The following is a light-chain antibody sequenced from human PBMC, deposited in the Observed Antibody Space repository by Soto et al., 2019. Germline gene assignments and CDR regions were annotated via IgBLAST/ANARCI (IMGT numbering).Light chain of an antibody. J-gene: IGKJ1*01. CDR1: QSVSSNY. V-gene: IGKV3-20*01. CDR2: GAS. CDR3: QHFGSSPPWP. Sequence: ENVLTQFPGTLSLSPGERATLSCRASQSVSSNYLAWYQQKPGQAPRLLIYGASSRAAGIPDRSRGSGSGTDFTLTISRLEPEDFAVYYCQHFGSSPPWPFGQGTKVEMK.